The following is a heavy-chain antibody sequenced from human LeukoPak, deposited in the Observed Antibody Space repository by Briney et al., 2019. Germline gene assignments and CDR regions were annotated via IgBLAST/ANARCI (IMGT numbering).Heavy chain of an antibody. Sequence: GESLKISCKGSGYSFTSYWISWVRQMPGKGLEWMGRIDPSDSYTNYSPSCQGHVTISADKSISTAYLQWSSLKASDTAMYYCARWGITMVRGDDYNWFDPWGQGTLVTVSS. CDR1: GYSFTSYW. CDR2: IDPSDSYT. CDR3: ARWGITMVRGDDYNWFDP. D-gene: IGHD3-10*01. V-gene: IGHV5-10-1*01. J-gene: IGHJ5*02.